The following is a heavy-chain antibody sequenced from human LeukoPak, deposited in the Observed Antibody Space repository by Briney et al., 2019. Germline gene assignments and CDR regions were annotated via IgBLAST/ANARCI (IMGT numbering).Heavy chain of an antibody. V-gene: IGHV3-66*01. D-gene: IGHD6-13*01. J-gene: IGHJ4*02. Sequence: GGSLRLPCAASGFTVSSNYMSWVRQAPGKGLEWVSVIYSGGSTYYADSVKGRFTISRDNSKNTLYLQMNSLRAEDTAVCYCASEVAAAGTHFDYWGQGTLVTVSS. CDR2: IYSGGST. CDR3: ASEVAAAGTHFDY. CDR1: GFTVSSNY.